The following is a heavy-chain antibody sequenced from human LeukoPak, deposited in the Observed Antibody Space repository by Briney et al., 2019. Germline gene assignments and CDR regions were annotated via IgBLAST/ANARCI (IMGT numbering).Heavy chain of an antibody. V-gene: IGHV3-23*01. Sequence: GGSLRLSCAASGFTFSSYAMTWVRQAPGKGLEWVSAISGSGGSTYYADSVKGRFTISRDNSKNTLYLQMNSLRAEDTAVYYCARGGEDYYDSSGYLWYFDLWGRGTLVTVSS. CDR2: ISGSGGST. D-gene: IGHD3-22*01. J-gene: IGHJ2*01. CDR1: GFTFSSYA. CDR3: ARGGEDYYDSSGYLWYFDL.